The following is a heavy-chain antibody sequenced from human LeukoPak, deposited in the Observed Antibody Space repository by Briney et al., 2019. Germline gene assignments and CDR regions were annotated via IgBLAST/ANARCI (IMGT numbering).Heavy chain of an antibody. CDR3: AGDKGLYSASWFGDWFDP. Sequence: GGSLRLSCAASGFTFSGYWMHWVRQAPGKGLVWVSRINSDGYSITYADSVKGRFTISRDNSKNTVFLQMNGLRAEDTSVFYCAGDKGLYSASWFGDWFDPWGQGILVTVSS. CDR2: INSDGYSI. J-gene: IGHJ5*02. CDR1: GFTFSGYW. V-gene: IGHV3-74*03. D-gene: IGHD3-10*01.